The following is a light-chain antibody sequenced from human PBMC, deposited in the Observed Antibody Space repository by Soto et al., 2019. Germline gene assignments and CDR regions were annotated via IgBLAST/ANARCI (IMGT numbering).Light chain of an antibody. J-gene: IGKJ5*01. CDR1: QGIRID. V-gene: IGKV1-6*01. CDR2: AAS. CDR3: QQYNSYSIT. Sequence: AIQMTQSPSSLSASVGDRFAITCRASQGIRIDLGWYQQKPGKAPKLLIYAASTLQTGVPSRFSGSGSGTDFTLTISSLQPDDFATYYCQQYNSYSITFGQGTRLEIK.